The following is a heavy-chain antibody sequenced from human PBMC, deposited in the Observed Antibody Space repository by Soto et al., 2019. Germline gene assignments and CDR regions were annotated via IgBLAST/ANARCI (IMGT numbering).Heavy chain of an antibody. Sequence: GGSLRLSCTASGFIFSNYYMSWIRQAPGKGLEWVSSISSRDLSIYYADSVKGRFTIFRDNAKNSLFLHMSDLRAADTAVYYCARVSDSGWKGNGSDYFHSWGMGTLGRVSS. V-gene: IGHV3-11*01. CDR3: ARVSDSGWKGNGSDYFHS. CDR1: GFIFSNYY. D-gene: IGHD6-19*01. CDR2: ISSRDLSI. J-gene: IGHJ4*02.